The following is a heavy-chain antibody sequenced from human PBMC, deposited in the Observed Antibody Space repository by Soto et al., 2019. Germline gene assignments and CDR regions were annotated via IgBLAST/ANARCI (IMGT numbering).Heavy chain of an antibody. D-gene: IGHD5-18*01. J-gene: IGHJ4*02. CDR1: GYTFTSYA. CDR2: INAGNGNT. V-gene: IGHV1-3*01. Sequence: ASVKVSCKASGYTFTSYAMHWVRQAPGQRLEWMGWINAGNGNTKYSQKFQGRVTITRDTSASTAYMELSSLRSEDTAVYYCAREGSRGIQLCQYWGQGTLVTVS. CDR3: AREGSRGIQLCQY.